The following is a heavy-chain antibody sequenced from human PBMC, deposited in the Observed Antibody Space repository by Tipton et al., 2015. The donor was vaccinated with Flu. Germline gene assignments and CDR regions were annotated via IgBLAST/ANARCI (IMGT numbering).Heavy chain of an antibody. CDR1: GGSISSGDYY. CDR3: ARGEVNWFDS. Sequence: TLSLTCTVSGGSISSGDYYWSWIRQPPGKGLEWISYIYYGGNTYYNPSFKSRVTMSVDTSKNQFSLKLNSVTAADTAVYYCARGEVNWFDSWGQGTLVTVSS. V-gene: IGHV4-30-4*01. J-gene: IGHJ5*01. CDR2: IYYGGNT.